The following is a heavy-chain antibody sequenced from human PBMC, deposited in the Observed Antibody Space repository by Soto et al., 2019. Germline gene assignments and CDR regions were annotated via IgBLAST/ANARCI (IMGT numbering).Heavy chain of an antibody. CDR1: EFTLSGYW. Sequence: EVQLVESGGGLVQPGGSLRLSCAASEFTLSGYWMHWVRQAPGKGLEWVANINQDGSENYYVDSVKGRFTISRDNAKNSLDLKMTSLRAEDTAVYYCARELLRVCSFDIWGQGTMVTVSS. CDR3: ARELLRVCSFDI. J-gene: IGHJ3*02. D-gene: IGHD3-22*01. CDR2: INQDGSEN. V-gene: IGHV3-7*01.